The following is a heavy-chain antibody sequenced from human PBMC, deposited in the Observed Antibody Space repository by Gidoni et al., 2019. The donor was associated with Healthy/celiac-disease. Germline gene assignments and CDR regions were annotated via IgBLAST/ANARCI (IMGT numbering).Heavy chain of an antibody. Sequence: QLQLQESGPGLVKPSETLSLTCTVPGGSIRSSSYYWGWIRQPPGKGLEWIGSIYYSGSTYYNPSLKSRVTISVDTSKNQFSLKLSSVTAADTAVYYCATSLPRIVGAPFDYWGQGTLVTVSS. CDR3: ATSLPRIVGAPFDY. D-gene: IGHD1-26*01. J-gene: IGHJ4*02. V-gene: IGHV4-39*01. CDR2: IYYSGST. CDR1: GGSIRSSSYY.